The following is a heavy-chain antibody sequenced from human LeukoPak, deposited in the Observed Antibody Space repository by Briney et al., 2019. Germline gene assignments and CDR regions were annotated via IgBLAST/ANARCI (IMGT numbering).Heavy chain of an antibody. CDR3: ARQFNDNGDYLGWFDP. Sequence: SETPSLTCTDPGTTISAFYWAWIRQSPGKGLDWIGYIYTGWTTNYNPSLYSRVTISVDTSKKQIFLKLMSVTAADTAVYFRARQFNDNGDYLGWFDPWGQGTLVTVSP. CDR1: GTTISAFY. CDR2: IYTGWTT. J-gene: IGHJ5*02. D-gene: IGHD4-17*01. V-gene: IGHV4-4*09.